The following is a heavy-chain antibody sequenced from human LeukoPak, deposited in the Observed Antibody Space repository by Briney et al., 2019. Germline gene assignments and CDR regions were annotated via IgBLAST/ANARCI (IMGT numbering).Heavy chain of an antibody. D-gene: IGHD3-22*01. Sequence: PGGSLRLSCAASGFTFSNYAMHWVRQAPGKGLEWVAVISYDGSNEYYADSEKGRFTISRDNSGNTLHLQMSSLRAEDTAVYYCATSYYDSSGSIQGGAFDIWGEGTMVTVSS. CDR2: ISYDGSNE. CDR1: GFTFSNYA. V-gene: IGHV3-30*04. J-gene: IGHJ3*02. CDR3: ATSYYDSSGSIQGGAFDI.